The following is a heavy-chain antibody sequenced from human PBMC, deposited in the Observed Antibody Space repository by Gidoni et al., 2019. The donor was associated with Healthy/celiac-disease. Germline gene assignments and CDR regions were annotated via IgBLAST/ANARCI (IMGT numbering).Heavy chain of an antibody. CDR3: ARERAFEIEWHRNDAFDI. J-gene: IGHJ3*02. V-gene: IGHV1-69*01. CDR2: IFPIFGTA. Sequence: QVQLVQSGAEVKKPGSSVKVSCKASGGTFSGYALSWVRQAPGQGLEWMGGIFPIFGTANSAQKFQGRVTITADESTSTAYMELSSLRSEDTAVYYCARERAFEIEWHRNDAFDIWGQGTMVTVSS. D-gene: IGHD3-3*01. CDR1: GGTFSGYA.